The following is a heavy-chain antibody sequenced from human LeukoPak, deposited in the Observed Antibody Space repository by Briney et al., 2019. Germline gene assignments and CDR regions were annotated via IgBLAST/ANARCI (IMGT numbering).Heavy chain of an antibody. CDR3: ARTTVAAAVDY. CDR2: INPNSGGT. V-gene: IGHV1-2*06. J-gene: IGHJ4*02. CDR1: GYTLTGYY. Sequence: ASAKVSCKASGYTLTGYYMHWVRQAPGQGLEWMGRINPNSGGTNYAQKFQGRVTMTRDTSISTAYMELSRLRSDDTAVYYCARTTVAAAVDYWGQGTLVTVSS. D-gene: IGHD6-13*01.